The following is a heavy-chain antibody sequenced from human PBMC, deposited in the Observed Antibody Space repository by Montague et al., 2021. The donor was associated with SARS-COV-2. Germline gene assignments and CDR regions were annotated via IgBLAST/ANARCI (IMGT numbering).Heavy chain of an antibody. CDR2: IYTGGYG. CDR1: GDSISRYY. J-gene: IGHJ2*01. CDR3: ARAIWHLDV. Sequence: SETLSLTCSVSGDSISRYYWSWIRQSDGKGLEWIGRIYTGGYGNXNPALKGRVSMSVDTSKSQVSLNVTSVTAADTAVYYCARAIWHLDVWGRGILVTVSS. V-gene: IGHV4-4*07.